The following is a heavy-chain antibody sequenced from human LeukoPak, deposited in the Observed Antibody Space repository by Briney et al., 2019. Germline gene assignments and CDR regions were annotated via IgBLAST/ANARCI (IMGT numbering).Heavy chain of an antibody. Sequence: GGSLRLSCAASGFSFSTYSMNWVRQAPGKGLEWVSSISSSGSYIYYADSVKGRFTISRDNANNSLYLHMNSLRAEDTAVYYCARVGFREYYFDYWGQGTLVTVSS. D-gene: IGHD3-10*01. CDR2: ISSSGSYI. CDR3: ARVGFREYYFDY. CDR1: GFSFSTYS. J-gene: IGHJ4*02. V-gene: IGHV3-21*01.